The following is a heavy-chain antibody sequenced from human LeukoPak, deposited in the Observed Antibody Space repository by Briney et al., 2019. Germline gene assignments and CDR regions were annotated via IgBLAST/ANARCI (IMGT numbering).Heavy chain of an antibody. J-gene: IGHJ6*03. CDR2: IYYSGST. V-gene: IGHV4-59*08. D-gene: IGHD1-26*01. Sequence: MASETLSLTCTVSGVSVSSYYWSWIRQPPGKGLEWIGYIYYSGSTNYNPSLKSRVTISVDTSKNQFSLKLSSVTAADTAVYYCARVPRGSTVGTLPYFYYYMDVWGKGTTVIVSS. CDR3: ARVPRGSTVGTLPYFYYYMDV. CDR1: GVSVSSYY.